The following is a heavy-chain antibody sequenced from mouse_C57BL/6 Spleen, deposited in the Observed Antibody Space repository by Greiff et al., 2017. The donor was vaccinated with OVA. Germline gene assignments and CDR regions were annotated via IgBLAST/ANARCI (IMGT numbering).Heavy chain of an antibody. V-gene: IGHV5-4*01. CDR2: ISDGGSYT. D-gene: IGHD2-4*01. CDR1: GFTFSSYA. CDR3: ARGDYDYNYFDY. Sequence: EVQRVESGGGLVKPGGSLKLSCAASGFTFSSYAMSWVRQTPEKRLEWVATISDGGSYTYYPDNVKGRFTISRDNAKNNLYLQMSHLKSEDTAMYYCARGDYDYNYFDYWGQGTTLTVSS. J-gene: IGHJ2*01.